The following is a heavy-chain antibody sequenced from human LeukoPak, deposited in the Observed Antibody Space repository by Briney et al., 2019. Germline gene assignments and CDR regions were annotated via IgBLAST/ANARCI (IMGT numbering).Heavy chain of an antibody. Sequence: SQTLSLTCAISGDSVSSNSATWNWIRQSPSRGLEWLGRTYYRSKWYNDYAVSVRSRITINQNTSKKHFSLQLNSVIPEDTAVYYCARSERWLQYPFFFGYWGQGTLVTVSS. CDR2: TYYRSKWYN. CDR3: ARSERWLQYPFFFGY. J-gene: IGHJ4*02. D-gene: IGHD5-24*01. CDR1: GDSVSSNSAT. V-gene: IGHV6-1*01.